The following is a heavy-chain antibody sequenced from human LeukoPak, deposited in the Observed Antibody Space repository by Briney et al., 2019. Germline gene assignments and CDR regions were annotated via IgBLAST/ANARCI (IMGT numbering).Heavy chain of an antibody. Sequence: PQRLSPTCSVSGGSISTTRCYWGWIRHPPGKGLEWVGDIYFSGSTNYHPSLKSRVTISVDTSKNQFSLKLSSVTAADTAVYYCARIRNYYDSSGYTDAFDIWGQGTMVTVSS. D-gene: IGHD3-22*01. J-gene: IGHJ3*02. V-gene: IGHV4-61*05. CDR3: ARIRNYYDSSGYTDAFDI. CDR2: IYFSGST. CDR1: GGSISTTRCY.